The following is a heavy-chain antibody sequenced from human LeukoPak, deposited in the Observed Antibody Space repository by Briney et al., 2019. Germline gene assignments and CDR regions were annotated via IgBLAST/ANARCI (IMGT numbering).Heavy chain of an antibody. J-gene: IGHJ5*01. Sequence: GGSLRLSCAASGFSFGNFAMTWVRQVPGKGLEWVSSITGGHFPTYYTDSVKGRFTISRDNSKNTLYLQMNSLRADDTAVYYCTRDPNGDYVGAFESWGQGTLVTVSS. CDR2: ITGGHFPT. CDR3: TRDPNGDYVGAFES. V-gene: IGHV3-23*01. CDR1: GFSFGNFA. D-gene: IGHD4-17*01.